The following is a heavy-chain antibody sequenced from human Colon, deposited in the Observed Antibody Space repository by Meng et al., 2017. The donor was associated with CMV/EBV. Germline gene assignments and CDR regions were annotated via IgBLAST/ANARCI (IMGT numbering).Heavy chain of an antibody. CDR1: GYTFANYI. Sequence: AAGYTFANYIIYWVRQATGQRLEWRGWINAGNGKTKYSQKFQGRVTITRDTSASTAYMDLSSLRSEDTAVYYCARGRVVAAPYYFDYWGQGTLVTVS. D-gene: IGHD3-22*01. V-gene: IGHV1-3*01. CDR2: INAGNGKT. CDR3: ARGRVVAAPYYFDY. J-gene: IGHJ4*02.